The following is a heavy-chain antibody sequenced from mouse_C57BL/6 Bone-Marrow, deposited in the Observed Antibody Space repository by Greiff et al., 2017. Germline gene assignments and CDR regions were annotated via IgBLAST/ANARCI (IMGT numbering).Heavy chain of an antibody. J-gene: IGHJ4*01. D-gene: IGHD1-1*02. CDR3: ARHYYDPMDY. Sequence: EVMLVESGGGLVQPGGSLKLSCAASGFTFSDYYMYWVRQTPEKRLEWVAYISNGGGSTYYPDTVKGRFTISRDNAKNTLYLQMSRLKSEDTAMYYCARHYYDPMDYWGQGTSVTVSS. CDR1: GFTFSDYY. V-gene: IGHV5-12*01. CDR2: ISNGGGST.